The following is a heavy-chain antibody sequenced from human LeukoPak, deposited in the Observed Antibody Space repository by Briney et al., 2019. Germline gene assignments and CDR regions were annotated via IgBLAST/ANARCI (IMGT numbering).Heavy chain of an antibody. CDR1: GGSISNYY. CDR3: ARLRGFDY. Sequence: SETLSLTCTVSGGSISNYYWSWIRQPPGKGLEWIGYIYYRGSTNYNPSLKSRVTISVDTSKNQFSPKLSSVTAADTAVYYCARLRGFDYWGQGTLVTVSS. CDR2: IYYRGST. J-gene: IGHJ4*02. V-gene: IGHV4-59*12.